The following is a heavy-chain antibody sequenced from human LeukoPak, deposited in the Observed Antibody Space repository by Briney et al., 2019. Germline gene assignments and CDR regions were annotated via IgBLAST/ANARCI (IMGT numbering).Heavy chain of an antibody. CDR2: INPNSGGT. CDR1: GYTFTGYY. V-gene: IGHV1-2*02. CDR3: ANYYYDSIGAFDI. D-gene: IGHD3-22*01. J-gene: IGHJ3*02. Sequence: ASVKVSCKASGYTFTGYYMHWVRQAPGQGLEWMGWINPNSGGTNYAQKFQGRVTMTRDTSISTAYMELGRLRSDDTAVYYCANYYYDSIGAFDIWGQGTMVTVSS.